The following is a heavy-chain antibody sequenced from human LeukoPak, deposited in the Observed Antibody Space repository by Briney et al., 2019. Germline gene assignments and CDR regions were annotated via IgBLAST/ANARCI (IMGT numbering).Heavy chain of an antibody. CDR2: IYYSGST. CDR3: ASLRGAVTGAFDI. CDR1: GGSISSSSYY. V-gene: IGHV4-39*07. D-gene: IGHD4-17*01. J-gene: IGHJ3*02. Sequence: SETLSLTCTVSGGSISSSSYYWGWIRQPPGKGLEWIGSIYYSGSTYYNPSLKGRVTISVDTSKNQFSLKLSSVTAADTAVYYCASLRGAVTGAFDIWGQGTMVTVSS.